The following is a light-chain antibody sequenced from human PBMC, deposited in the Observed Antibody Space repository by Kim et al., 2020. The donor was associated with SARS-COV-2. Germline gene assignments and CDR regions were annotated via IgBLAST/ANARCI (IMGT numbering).Light chain of an antibody. J-gene: IGLJ3*02. Sequence: GESITISCTGTSSDVGAYKYVSWYQQHPEKAPQLMIYDVSNRPSGVSSRFSGSKSGNTASLTISGLQAEDEAVYYCSSYTSSSTWVFGGGTQLTVL. CDR2: DVS. CDR3: SSYTSSSTWV. V-gene: IGLV2-14*03. CDR1: SSDVGAYKY.